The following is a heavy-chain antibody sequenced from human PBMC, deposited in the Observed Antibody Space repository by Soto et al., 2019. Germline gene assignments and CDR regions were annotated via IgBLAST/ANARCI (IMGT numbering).Heavy chain of an antibody. CDR1: GYSFTSYW. CDR2: IYPGDSDT. D-gene: IGHD4-17*01. Sequence: GESLKISCKGSGYSFTSYWIGWVRQMPGKGLEWMGIIYPGDSDTRYSPSFQGQVTISADKSISTAYLQWSSLKASDTAMYYCARWGDYKGAGNYYGMDVWGQGTTVTVSS. V-gene: IGHV5-51*01. CDR3: ARWGDYKGAGNYYGMDV. J-gene: IGHJ6*02.